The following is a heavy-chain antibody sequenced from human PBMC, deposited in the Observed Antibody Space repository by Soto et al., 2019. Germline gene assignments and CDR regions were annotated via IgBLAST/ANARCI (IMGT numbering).Heavy chain of an antibody. D-gene: IGHD3-10*01. Sequence: QVQLVQSGAELKKPGASVKVSCKASGYTFSNYDMNWVRQATGQGPEWIGWVNPNNGDTGYAQTFQGRVTLTTDIPTTTAYMELTSLRSENTAIYYCAKVSRKGSAIDFDYWGQGTLITVSS. CDR3: AKVSRKGSAIDFDY. CDR1: GYTFSNYD. J-gene: IGHJ4*02. CDR2: VNPNNGDT. V-gene: IGHV1-8*01.